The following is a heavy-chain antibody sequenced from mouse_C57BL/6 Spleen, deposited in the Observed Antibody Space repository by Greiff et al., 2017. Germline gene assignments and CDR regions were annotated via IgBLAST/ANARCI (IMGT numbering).Heavy chain of an antibody. CDR3: ARRGSSGSWFAY. V-gene: IGHV1-50*01. CDR1: GYTFTSYW. D-gene: IGHD3-2*02. CDR2: IDPSDSYT. Sequence: QVQLQQSGAELVKPGASVKLSCKASGYTFTSYWMQWVKQRPGQGLEWIGEIDPSDSYTNYNQKFKGKATLTVDTSSSTAYMQLSSLTSEDSAVYYCARRGSSGSWFAYWGQGTLVTVSA. J-gene: IGHJ3*01.